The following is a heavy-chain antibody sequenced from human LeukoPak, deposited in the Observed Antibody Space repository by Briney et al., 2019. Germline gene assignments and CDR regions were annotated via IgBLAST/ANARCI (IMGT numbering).Heavy chain of an antibody. V-gene: IGHV4-39*01. D-gene: IGHD4-23*01. CDR3: ARRYDYGGNSDWGY. CDR2: IYYSGST. CDR1: GGSISSSSYY. Sequence: SETLSLTCTVSGGSISSSSYYWGWIRQPPGKGLEWIGSIYYSGSTYYNPSLKSRVTISVDTSKNQFSLKLSSVTAADTAVYYCARRYDYGGNSDWGYWGQGTLVTVSS. J-gene: IGHJ4*02.